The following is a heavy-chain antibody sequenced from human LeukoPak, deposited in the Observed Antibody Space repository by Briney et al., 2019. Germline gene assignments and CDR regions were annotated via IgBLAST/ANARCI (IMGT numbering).Heavy chain of an antibody. CDR3: ARHGYCSSTSCSRNFDY. J-gene: IGHJ4*02. V-gene: IGHV1-69*05. CDR2: IIPIFGTA. CDR1: GGTFSSYA. D-gene: IGHD2-2*01. Sequence: GASVKVSCKASGGTFSSYAISWVRQAPGQGLEWMGGIIPIFGTANYAQKFQGRVTITTDESTSTAYMELSSLRSEDTAVYYCARHGYCSSTSCSRNFDYWGQGTLVTVSS.